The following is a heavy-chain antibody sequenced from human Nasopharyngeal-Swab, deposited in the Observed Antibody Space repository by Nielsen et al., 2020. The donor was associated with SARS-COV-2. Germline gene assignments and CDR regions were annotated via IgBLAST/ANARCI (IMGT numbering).Heavy chain of an antibody. V-gene: IGHV3-7*01. Sequence: SCAASGFTFSNYWMSWVRQAPGKGLEWVANIKQDGSEIYYVDSLKGRFTISRDNAKNSLYLQMNSLRAEDTAVYYCARLKYDFWNGPPEDYWGQGTLVTVSS. D-gene: IGHD3-3*01. CDR2: IKQDGSEI. J-gene: IGHJ4*02. CDR1: GFTFSNYW. CDR3: ARLKYDFWNGPPEDY.